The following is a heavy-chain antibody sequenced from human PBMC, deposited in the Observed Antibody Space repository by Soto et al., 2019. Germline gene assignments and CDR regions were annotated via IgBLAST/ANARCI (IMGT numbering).Heavy chain of an antibody. CDR3: EKETYSGQLDY. D-gene: IGHD2-15*01. CDR1: VFTFSSYG. J-gene: IGHJ4*02. V-gene: IGHV3-30*18. CDR2: ISYDGSNK. Sequence: QVQLVESGGGVVQPGRSLRLSCAASVFTFSSYGIHWVRKAPGKGLEWVAVISYDGSNKYYADSVKVRFTISRDNSKNKLYLQMNSLRDEDTAVYYCEKETYSGQLDYWGQGTLVTVSS.